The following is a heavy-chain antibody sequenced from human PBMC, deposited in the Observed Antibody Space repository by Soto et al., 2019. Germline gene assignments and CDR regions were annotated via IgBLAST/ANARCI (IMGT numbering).Heavy chain of an antibody. D-gene: IGHD6-13*01. CDR3: AKSYSSNWYDYFDY. CDR2: ISGSGGST. CDR1: EFTFSTYA. V-gene: IGHV3-23*01. J-gene: IGHJ4*02. Sequence: GSLRLSCAASEFTFSTYAMSWVRQAPGKGLEWVSAISGSGGSTYYADSVKGRFTISRDTSKNTLYPQMNSLRAEDTALYYCAKSYSSNWYDYFDYWGQGTLVTVSS.